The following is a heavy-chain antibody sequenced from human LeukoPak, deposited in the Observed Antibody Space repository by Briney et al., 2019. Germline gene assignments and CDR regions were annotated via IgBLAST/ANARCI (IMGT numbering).Heavy chain of an antibody. CDR1: GFTFSNGW. J-gene: IGHJ4*02. CDR2: IKNDGSST. Sequence: PGGSLRLSCAASGFTFSNGWLNWVRQAPGKGLEWVGRIKNDGSSTSSADSVRGRFTISRDNAKNTLYLQMNSLRAEDTAVYYCAYGSGSSFDYWGQGTLVTVSS. D-gene: IGHD3-10*01. V-gene: IGHV3-74*01. CDR3: AYGSGSSFDY.